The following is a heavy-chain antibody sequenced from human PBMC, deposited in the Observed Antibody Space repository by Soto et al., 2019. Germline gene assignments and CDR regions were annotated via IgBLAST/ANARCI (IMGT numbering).Heavy chain of an antibody. CDR1: GYAFTTYG. D-gene: IGHD1-1*01. Sequence: QVHLVQSGAEVKKPGASVKVSCKGSGYAFTTYGITWVRQAPGQGLEWMGWISAHNGNTNYAQQLQGRVTVTSDTSTSPAYMELRSLRSDDTAVYYCARGRYGDYWGQGALVTVSS. V-gene: IGHV1-18*01. CDR2: ISAHNGNT. J-gene: IGHJ4*02. CDR3: ARGRYGDY.